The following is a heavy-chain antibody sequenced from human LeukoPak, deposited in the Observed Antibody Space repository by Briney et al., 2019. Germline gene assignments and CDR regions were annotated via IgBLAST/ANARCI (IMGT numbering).Heavy chain of an antibody. V-gene: IGHV1-69*05. Sequence: SVKVSCKASGGTFSSYAISWVRQAPGQGLEWMGGIIPTFGTANYAQKFQGRVTITTDESTSTAYMELSSLRSEDTAVYYCAREGGIAARPRNYYYYMDVWGKGTTVTVSS. CDR3: AREGGIAARPRNYYYYMDV. D-gene: IGHD6-6*01. CDR2: IIPTFGTA. CDR1: GGTFSSYA. J-gene: IGHJ6*03.